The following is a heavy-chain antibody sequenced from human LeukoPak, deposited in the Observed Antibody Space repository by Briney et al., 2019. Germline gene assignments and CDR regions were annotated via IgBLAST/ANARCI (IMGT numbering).Heavy chain of an antibody. CDR2: ISSSGSTI. CDR1: GFTFSSYE. CDR3: AKIRGYSYTYRGGFDI. J-gene: IGHJ3*02. V-gene: IGHV3-48*03. D-gene: IGHD5-18*01. Sequence: GGSLRLSCAASGFTFSSYEMNWVRQAPGKGLEWVSYISSSGSTIYYADSVKGRFTISRDNAKNSLYLQMNSLRAEDTAVYYCAKIRGYSYTYRGGFDIWGQGTMVTVSS.